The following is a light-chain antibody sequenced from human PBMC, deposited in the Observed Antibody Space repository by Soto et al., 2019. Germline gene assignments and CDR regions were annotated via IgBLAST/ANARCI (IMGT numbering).Light chain of an antibody. CDR3: QQYGSSPHT. J-gene: IGKJ2*01. Sequence: EIVLTQSPGTLSLSPGERATLSCRASQSVSSSYLAWYQHKPGQAPRLLIYGASSRATGIPDRFSGSGSGTDFTLTITRLEPADFSGYYCQQYGSSPHTFGQGTKLEIK. CDR2: GAS. CDR1: QSVSSSY. V-gene: IGKV3-20*01.